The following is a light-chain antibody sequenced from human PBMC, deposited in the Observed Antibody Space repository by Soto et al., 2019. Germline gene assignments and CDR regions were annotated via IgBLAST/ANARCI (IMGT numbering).Light chain of an antibody. CDR2: TND. CDR1: SSNIGSNT. Sequence: QSVLTQPPSASGTPGQRVTISCSGSSSNIGSNTVNWYQQFPGTATKLLISTNDQRPSGVPDRFSGSKSGTSASLAISGLQSEAEADYHCAAWDDSLIGPVFGVATKVTV. V-gene: IGLV1-44*01. CDR3: AAWDDSLIGPV. J-gene: IGLJ3*02.